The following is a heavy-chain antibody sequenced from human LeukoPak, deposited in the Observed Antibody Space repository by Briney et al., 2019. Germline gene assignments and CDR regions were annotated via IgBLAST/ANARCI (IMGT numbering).Heavy chain of an antibody. J-gene: IGHJ6*02. Sequence: SETLSLTCTVSGGSISSSSYYWGWIRQPPGKGLEWIGSIYYSGGTYYNPSLKSRVTISVDTSKNQFSLKLSSVTAADTAVYYCARIGYYYYYGMDVWGQGTTVTVSS. CDR3: ARIGYYYYYGMDV. CDR2: IYYSGGT. V-gene: IGHV4-39*01. CDR1: GGSISSSSYY. D-gene: IGHD3-10*01.